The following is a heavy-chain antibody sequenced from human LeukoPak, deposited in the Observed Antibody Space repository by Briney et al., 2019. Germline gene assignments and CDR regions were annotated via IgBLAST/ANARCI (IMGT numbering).Heavy chain of an antibody. CDR2: IYADGRT. Sequence: GGSLRLSCAASGLTVSTNYFSWVRLAPGKGLEWVSVIYADGRTYYADSVKGRFTVSRDNSRNTLSLQMNRLRAEDTAVYYCSRDPTSMVTMGDYWGQETLVTVSS. CDR3: SRDPTSMVTMGDY. D-gene: IGHD4-17*01. CDR1: GLTVSTNY. J-gene: IGHJ4*02. V-gene: IGHV3-53*01.